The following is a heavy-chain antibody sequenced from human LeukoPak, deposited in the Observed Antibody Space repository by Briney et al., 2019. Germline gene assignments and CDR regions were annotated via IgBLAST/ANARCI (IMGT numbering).Heavy chain of an antibody. V-gene: IGHV3-30*18. Sequence: GGSLRLSCAASGFTFSSYGMHWVRQAPGKGLEWVAVISYDGSNKYYADSVKGRFTISRDNSKNTLYLQMNSLRAEDTAVYYCAKDGITMVRGVPYYYYGMDVWGQGTTVTVSS. CDR3: AKDGITMVRGVPYYYYGMDV. J-gene: IGHJ6*02. CDR1: GFTFSSYG. CDR2: ISYDGSNK. D-gene: IGHD3-10*01.